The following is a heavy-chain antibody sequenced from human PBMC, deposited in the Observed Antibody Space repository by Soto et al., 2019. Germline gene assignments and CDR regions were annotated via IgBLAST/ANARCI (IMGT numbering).Heavy chain of an antibody. J-gene: IGHJ4*02. V-gene: IGHV3-9*01. CDR1: GFTFDDYA. D-gene: IGHD4-4*01. CDR2: ISWNSGSI. CDR3: ARSSSNYLMDY. Sequence: GGSLRLSCAASGFTFDDYAMHWVRQAPGKGLEWVSGISWNSGSIGYADSVKGRFTISRDNAKNSLYLQMNSLRAEDTALYYCARSSSNYLMDYWGQGTLVTVSS.